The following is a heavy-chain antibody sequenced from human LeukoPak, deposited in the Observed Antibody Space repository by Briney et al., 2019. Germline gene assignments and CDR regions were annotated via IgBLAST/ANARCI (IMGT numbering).Heavy chain of an antibody. D-gene: IGHD1-26*01. Sequence: SETLSLTCAVYGGSFSGYYWSWIRQPPGKGLEWIGEINHSGSTNYNPSLKSRVTISVDTSKNQFSLRLSSVTAADTAVYYCARRVTDSGNYKSLVKGPAFDIWGQGTMVTVSS. CDR3: ARRVTDSGNYKSLVKGPAFDI. V-gene: IGHV4-34*01. CDR1: GGSFSGYY. CDR2: INHSGST. J-gene: IGHJ3*02.